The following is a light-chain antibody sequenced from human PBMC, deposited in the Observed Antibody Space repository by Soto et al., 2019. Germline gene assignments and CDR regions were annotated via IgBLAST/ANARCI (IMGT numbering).Light chain of an antibody. CDR3: CSYAGSSTFGVV. CDR1: SSDVGSYKL. Sequence: QAVVTQPASVSGSPGQSITISCTGTSSDVGSYKLVSWYQQHPGKAPKLMIYEVSQRPSGVSNRFSGSKSGNTASLTISGLQAEDEADYYCCSYAGSSTFGVVFGGGTKVTVL. V-gene: IGLV2-23*02. CDR2: EVS. J-gene: IGLJ2*01.